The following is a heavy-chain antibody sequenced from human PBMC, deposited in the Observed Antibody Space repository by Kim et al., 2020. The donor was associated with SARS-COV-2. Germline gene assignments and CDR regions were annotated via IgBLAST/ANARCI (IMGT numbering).Heavy chain of an antibody. V-gene: IGHV3-49*04. D-gene: IGHD3-10*01. J-gene: IGHJ4*02. Sequence: GGSLRLSCTASGFTFGDYAMSWVRQAPGKGLEWVGFIRSKAYGGTTEYAASVKGIFTISRDDSKSIAYLQMNSLKTEDTAVYYCTTRGSVYYFDYWGQGTLVTVSS. CDR2: IRSKAYGGTT. CDR1: GFTFGDYA. CDR3: TTRGSVYYFDY.